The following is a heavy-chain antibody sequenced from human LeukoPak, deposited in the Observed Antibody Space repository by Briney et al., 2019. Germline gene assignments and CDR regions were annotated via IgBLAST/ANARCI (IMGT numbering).Heavy chain of an antibody. CDR1: GFTFSSYG. Sequence: PGGSLRLSCAASGFTFSSYGMHWVRQAPGKGLEWVAVISYDGSNKYYADSVKGRFTISRDNSKNTLYLQMNSLRAEDTAVYYCRLIVVADYWGQGTLVTVSS. D-gene: IGHD3-22*01. CDR3: RLIVVADY. V-gene: IGHV3-30*03. J-gene: IGHJ4*02. CDR2: ISYDGSNK.